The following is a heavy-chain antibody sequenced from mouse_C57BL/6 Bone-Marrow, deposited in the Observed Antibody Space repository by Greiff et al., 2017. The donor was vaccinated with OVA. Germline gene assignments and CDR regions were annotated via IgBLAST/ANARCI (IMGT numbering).Heavy chain of an antibody. Sequence: EVKLVESGGGLVKPGGSLKLSCAASGFTFSSYAMSWVRQTPEKRLEWVATISDGGSYTYYTDNVKGRFTISRDNAKNNLYLQMSHLKSEDTAMYYCARGKIYYYAMDYWGQGTSVTVSS. V-gene: IGHV5-4*03. CDR1: GFTFSSYA. CDR3: ARGKIYYYAMDY. J-gene: IGHJ4*01. CDR2: ISDGGSYT.